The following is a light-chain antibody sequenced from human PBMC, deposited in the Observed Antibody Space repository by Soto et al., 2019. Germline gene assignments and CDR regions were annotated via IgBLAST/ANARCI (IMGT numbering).Light chain of an antibody. J-gene: IGKJ1*01. CDR3: QHYNSYGT. CDR2: GAS. V-gene: IGKV3-15*01. Sequence: ERAMSQSTANMSVSPGERATLSCSASQSVRSNLAWYQQIPGQAPRLLIFGASTRATGIPARFSGSGSGTEFTLTISSLQPDDFATYYCQHYNSYGTFGQGTKVDIK. CDR1: QSVRSN.